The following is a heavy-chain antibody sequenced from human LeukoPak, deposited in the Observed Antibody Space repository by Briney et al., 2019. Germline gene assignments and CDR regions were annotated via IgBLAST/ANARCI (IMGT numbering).Heavy chain of an antibody. CDR2: ISYDGSNK. Sequence: PGGSLRLSCAASGFTFSSYAMHWVRQAPGKGLEWVAVISYDGSNKYYADSVKGRFTISRDNSKNTLYLQMNSLRAEDTAVYYCAKDLPSGSYGYFDYWGQGTLVTVSS. CDR1: GFTFSSYA. V-gene: IGHV3-30*04. J-gene: IGHJ4*02. D-gene: IGHD1-26*01. CDR3: AKDLPSGSYGYFDY.